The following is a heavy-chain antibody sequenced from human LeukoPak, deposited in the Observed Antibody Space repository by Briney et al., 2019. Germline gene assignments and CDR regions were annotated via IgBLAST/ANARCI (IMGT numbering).Heavy chain of an antibody. V-gene: IGHV3-48*02. J-gene: IGHJ4*02. CDR1: GFTVGDNY. D-gene: IGHD2-21*02. CDR3: ARLPRLRVTDILDY. Sequence: GGSLRLSCAGSGFTVGDNYMNWVRQAPGKGLEWVSYISSSSSTIYYADSVKGRFTISRDNAKNSLYLQMNSLRDEDTAVYYCARLPRLRVTDILDYWGQGTLVTVSS. CDR2: ISSSSSTI.